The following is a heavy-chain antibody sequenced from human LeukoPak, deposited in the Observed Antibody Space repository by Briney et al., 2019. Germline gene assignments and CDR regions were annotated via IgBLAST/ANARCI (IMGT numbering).Heavy chain of an antibody. J-gene: IGHJ4*02. CDR1: GFTFSNYA. V-gene: IGHV3-23*01. CDR3: AKGSYYDFWSGYLDY. D-gene: IGHD3-3*01. CDR2: ISGSGGST. Sequence: GGSLRLSCAASGFTFSNYAMSWVRQAPGKGLEWDSGISGSGGSTNYADSVKGRFTISRDNSKNTLYLQMNSLRAEDTAVYYCAKGSYYDFWSGYLDYWGQGTLVTVSS.